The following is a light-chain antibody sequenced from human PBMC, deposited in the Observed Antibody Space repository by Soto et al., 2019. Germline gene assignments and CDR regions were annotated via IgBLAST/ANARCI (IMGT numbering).Light chain of an antibody. Sequence: QSVLTQPASVSGSPGQSITISCTGTSSDVGGYNYVSWYQQHPGKAPKLMIYDVSNRPSGVSNRFSGPKSGNTASLTISGLQAEDEADYYCSSYTSSSRRVFGGGTKLTVL. CDR3: SSYTSSSRRV. V-gene: IGLV2-14*01. CDR2: DVS. CDR1: SSDVGGYNY. J-gene: IGLJ2*01.